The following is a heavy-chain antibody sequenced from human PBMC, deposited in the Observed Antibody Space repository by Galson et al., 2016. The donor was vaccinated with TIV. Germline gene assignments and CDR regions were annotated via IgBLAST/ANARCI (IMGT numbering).Heavy chain of an antibody. Sequence: SVKVSCKASGLTFSGSAISWVRQAPGQGLEWMGGVIGVSRTSNYAQKFQDRVTFTTDESTNTAYMELNGLRSDDTAVYYCARDVPCGGSCYFFDNWGQGTPVTVSA. V-gene: IGHV1-69*05. J-gene: IGHJ4*02. CDR2: VIGVSRTS. CDR3: ARDVPCGGSCYFFDN. CDR1: GLTFSGSA. D-gene: IGHD2-21*02.